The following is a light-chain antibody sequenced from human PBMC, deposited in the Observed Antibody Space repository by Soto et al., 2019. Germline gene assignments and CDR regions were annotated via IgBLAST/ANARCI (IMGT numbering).Light chain of an antibody. Sequence: EIVLTQSPVTLSLSPGERATLSCRASQSVSNNSLAWYQQIPGQSPRLLIYGASSRTTGIPDRFSGSGSGTDFTLTISILEPGDFAVYYCQQYGSSLYTFGQGTKLDIK. J-gene: IGKJ2*01. CDR2: GAS. CDR1: QSVSNNS. CDR3: QQYGSSLYT. V-gene: IGKV3-20*01.